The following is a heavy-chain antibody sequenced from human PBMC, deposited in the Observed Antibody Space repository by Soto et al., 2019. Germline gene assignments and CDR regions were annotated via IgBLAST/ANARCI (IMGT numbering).Heavy chain of an antibody. V-gene: IGHV4-31*03. CDR3: ARVCGGDCHNGMDV. Sequence: QVQLQESGPGLVKPSQTLSLTCTVSGGSISSGGYYWSWIRQHPGKGLEWIGYIYYSGSTYYNPSLXXXVXXSVDTSKNQLSLKLSSVTAADTAVYYCARVCGGDCHNGMDVWGQGTTVTVSS. D-gene: IGHD2-21*02. CDR2: IYYSGST. CDR1: GGSISSGGYY. J-gene: IGHJ6*02.